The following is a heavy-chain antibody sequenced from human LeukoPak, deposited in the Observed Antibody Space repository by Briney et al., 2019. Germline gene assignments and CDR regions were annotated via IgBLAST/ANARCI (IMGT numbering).Heavy chain of an antibody. D-gene: IGHD2-15*01. V-gene: IGHV3-23*01. J-gene: IGHJ5*02. CDR1: GFTFSEYS. Sequence: PGGSLRLSCAASGFTFSEYSMSWVRQAPGKGLEWVSNIRSNGRDTYYTDSVKGRFTISRDNSKNTLYLEMNTVEAEDTAVYYCAKGGYTTCFDPWGQGTMVTVSS. CDR3: AKGGYTTCFDP. CDR2: IRSNGRDT.